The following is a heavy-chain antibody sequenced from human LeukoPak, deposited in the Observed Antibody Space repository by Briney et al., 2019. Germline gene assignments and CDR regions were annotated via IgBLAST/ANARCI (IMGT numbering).Heavy chain of an antibody. J-gene: IGHJ5*02. V-gene: IGHV1-46*01. CDR1: GYTFTTYY. CDR2: INPSAGST. D-gene: IGHD1-26*01. Sequence: ASVKVSCKASGYTFTTYYMHWVRQAPGQGLDWMGVINPSAGSTSYAQKFQGRVTMTRDTSTSTVYMELSSLRSGDTAIYYCARDHSGRQDWFDPWGQGTLVTVSS. CDR3: ARDHSGRQDWFDP.